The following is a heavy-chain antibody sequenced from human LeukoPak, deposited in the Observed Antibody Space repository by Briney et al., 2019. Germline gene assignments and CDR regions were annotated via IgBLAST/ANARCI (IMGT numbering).Heavy chain of an antibody. V-gene: IGHV3-23*01. J-gene: IGHJ5*02. CDR1: GFTFSNHA. CDR3: AKDVWWSVA. Sequence: GGSLRLSCVASGFTFSNHAMTWVRQAPGKGLEWVSAISADAVDTFYAPSVKARFTISRDNSKNTLYLQINSLRAEDTAIYYCAKDVWWSVAWGQGTLVTVSS. D-gene: IGHD5/OR15-5a*01. CDR2: ISADAVDT.